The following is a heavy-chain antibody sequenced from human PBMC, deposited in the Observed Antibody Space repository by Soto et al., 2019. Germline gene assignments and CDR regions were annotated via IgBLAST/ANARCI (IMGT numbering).Heavy chain of an antibody. D-gene: IGHD6-19*01. V-gene: IGHV3-74*01. CDR3: ARRSSGWYDAFDI. CDR2: INTDGSTI. J-gene: IGHJ3*02. CDR1: GFSLSSNW. Sequence: PGGSLRLSCAASGFSLSSNWMHWVRQAPGKGLVWVSRINTDGSTIYYADSVKGRFTISRDNAKNSLYLQMNSLRAEDTAVYYCARRSSGWYDAFDIWGQGTVVTVSS.